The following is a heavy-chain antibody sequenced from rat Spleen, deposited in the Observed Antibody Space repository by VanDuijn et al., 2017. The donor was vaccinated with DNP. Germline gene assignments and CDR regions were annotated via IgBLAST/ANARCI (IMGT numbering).Heavy chain of an antibody. D-gene: IGHD1-11*01. CDR3: ARHSPRRVWGNFDF. J-gene: IGHJ1*01. Sequence: QVQLEESGPALMQPSETLSLTCTVSGFSLAVNGVGWVRQPQGKGLVWMGTIWTGGSTNYNSAVQSRLSISRDPSKSQVFLKMNRLQPEDTGTYYCARHSPRRVWGNFDFWGPGTMVTVSS. CDR1: GFSLAVNG. V-gene: IGHV2-72*01. CDR2: IWTGGST.